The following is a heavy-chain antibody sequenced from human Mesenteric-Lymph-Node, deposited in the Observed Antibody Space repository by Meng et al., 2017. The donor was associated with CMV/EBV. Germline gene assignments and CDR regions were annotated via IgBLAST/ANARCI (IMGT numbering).Heavy chain of an antibody. CDR2: INPSGGST. D-gene: IGHD3-10*01. CDR1: GYTFPTYY. V-gene: IGHV1-46*01. CDR3: ARDMVRGVMLFQH. J-gene: IGHJ1*01. Sequence: CNASGYTFPTYYMRWVRQAPGQGLEWMRIINPSGGSTSYAQKFQGSVTMTRDTSTSTVYMELSSLRSEDTAVYYCARDMVRGVMLFQHWGQGTLVTVSS.